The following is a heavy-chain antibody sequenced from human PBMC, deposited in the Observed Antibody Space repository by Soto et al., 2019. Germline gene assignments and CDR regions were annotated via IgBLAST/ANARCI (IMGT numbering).Heavy chain of an antibody. V-gene: IGHV3-30*03. CDR1: GFTFSSYG. J-gene: IGHJ6*02. Sequence: GGSLRLSCAASGFTFSSYGMHWVRQAPGKGLEWVAVISYDGSNKYYADSVKGRFTISRDNSKNTLYLQMNSLRAEDTAVYYCARDHQFYGMDVWGQGTTVTVSS. CDR3: ARDHQFYGMDV. CDR2: ISYDGSNK.